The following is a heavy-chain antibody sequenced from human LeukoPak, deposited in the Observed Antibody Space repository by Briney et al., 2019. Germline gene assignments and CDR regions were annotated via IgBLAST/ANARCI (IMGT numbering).Heavy chain of an antibody. D-gene: IGHD3-9*01. V-gene: IGHV4-59*08. J-gene: IGHJ3*02. Sequence: PSETLSLTCTVSGASITSSYWTWIRQPPGKGLEWIGYISYSGSTNYNPSLKSRVTISIDTSKNQFSLKLRSVTAADTAIYYCARQGYDILTGYIDAFDIWGQGTMVTVSS. CDR1: GASITSSY. CDR3: ARQGYDILTGYIDAFDI. CDR2: ISYSGST.